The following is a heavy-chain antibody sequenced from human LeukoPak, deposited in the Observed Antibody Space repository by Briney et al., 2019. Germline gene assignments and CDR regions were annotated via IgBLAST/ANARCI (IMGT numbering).Heavy chain of an antibody. Sequence: SETLSLTCTVSGYSISSGYYWGWIRQTPGKGLEWVGFIYYRGSTFYNPSLESRTTISVDTSKNQFSLKLSFVTAADTAVYYCASARWGISPFPPFDYWGQGILVTVSS. CDR3: ASARWGISPFPPFDY. CDR1: GYSISSGYY. J-gene: IGHJ4*02. V-gene: IGHV4-38-2*02. D-gene: IGHD7-27*01. CDR2: IYYRGST.